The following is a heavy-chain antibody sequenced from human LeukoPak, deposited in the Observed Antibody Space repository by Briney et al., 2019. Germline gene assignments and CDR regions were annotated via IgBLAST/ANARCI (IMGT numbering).Heavy chain of an antibody. CDR2: ISSSSGYT. V-gene: IGHV3-11*03. CDR3: ARFSDGRGYNYGYFIDY. D-gene: IGHD5-18*01. CDR1: GFTFSDYY. Sequence: GGSLRLSCAASGFTFSDYYMSWIRQAPGKGLEWVSHISSSSGYTNYADSVKGRFTISGDSAKNSLYLQMNSLRAEDTAVYYCARFSDGRGYNYGYFIDYWGQGTLVTVSS. J-gene: IGHJ4*02.